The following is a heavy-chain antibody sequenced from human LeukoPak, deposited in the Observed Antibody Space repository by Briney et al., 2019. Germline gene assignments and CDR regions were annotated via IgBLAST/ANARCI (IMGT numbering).Heavy chain of an antibody. D-gene: IGHD3-22*01. J-gene: IGHJ4*02. CDR2: VFHSGST. CDR3: AGDSSGYYRIDY. V-gene: IGHV4-59*08. Sequence: SETLSLTCSVSGGSISSYYWSWIRQPPGKGLEWIGYVFHSGSTNYNPSLKSRVTISVDTSKNQFSLKLTSVTAADTAVYYCAGDSSGYYRIDYWGQGTLVTVFS. CDR1: GGSISSYY.